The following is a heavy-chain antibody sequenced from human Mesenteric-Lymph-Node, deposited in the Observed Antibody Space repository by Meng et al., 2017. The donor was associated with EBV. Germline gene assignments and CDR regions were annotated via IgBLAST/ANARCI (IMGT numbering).Heavy chain of an antibody. V-gene: IGHV2-5*02. J-gene: IGHJ4*02. CDR3: AHSRNYHGSGTYTFDY. D-gene: IGHD3-10*01. CDR1: EVSLSTNGVG. Sequence: HIPLQESGPPLLKATQTLTLTCTFSEVSLSTNGVGVGWIRQPPGKALEWLALIYWDDDKRYSPSLKSRLTINKDTSKNEVVLTMTNNDHVDTATYYCAHSRNYHGSGTYTFDYWSQGTLVTVSS. CDR2: IYWDDDK.